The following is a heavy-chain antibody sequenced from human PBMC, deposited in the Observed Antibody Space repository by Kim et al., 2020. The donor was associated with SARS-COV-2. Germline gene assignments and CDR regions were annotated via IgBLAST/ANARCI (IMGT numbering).Heavy chain of an antibody. V-gene: IGHV2-26*01. J-gene: IGHJ6*02. CDR3: ARSGSYCYYGMDV. Sequence: YSTSLKGRITISKDTAKSQVVLTMTNMDPVDTATYYCARSGSYCYYGMDVWGQGTTVTVSS. D-gene: IGHD3-10*01.